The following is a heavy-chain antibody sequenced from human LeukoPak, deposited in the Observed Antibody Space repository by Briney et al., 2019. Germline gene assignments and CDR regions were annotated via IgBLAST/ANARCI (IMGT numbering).Heavy chain of an antibody. CDR3: ARIGYRSSSFDY. V-gene: IGHV3-21*03. Sequence: TGGSLRLSCAASGFTFSSYSMNWVRQAPGKGLEWVSSISSSSSYIYYADSVKGRFTISRDNAKNSVYLQVNSLRAEDTAVYHCARIGYRSSSFDYWGQGTLVTVSS. CDR1: GFTFSSYS. CDR2: ISSSSSYI. J-gene: IGHJ4*02. D-gene: IGHD6-13*01.